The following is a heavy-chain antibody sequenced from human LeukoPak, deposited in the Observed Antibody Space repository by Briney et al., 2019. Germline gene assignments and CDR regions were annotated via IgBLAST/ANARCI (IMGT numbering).Heavy chain of an antibody. D-gene: IGHD5-24*01. V-gene: IGHV4-59*01. CDR2: IYYSGST. CDR1: GGSISSYY. J-gene: IGHJ4*02. Sequence: SETLSLTRTGSGGSISSYYWSWIRQPPGKGLEWMGYIYYSGSTNYNPSLKSRVTISVDTSRNQFSLMLSSVNAADTAVYSCARGLDRDGYNRYYFDYWGQGTLVTVSS. CDR3: ARGLDRDGYNRYYFDY.